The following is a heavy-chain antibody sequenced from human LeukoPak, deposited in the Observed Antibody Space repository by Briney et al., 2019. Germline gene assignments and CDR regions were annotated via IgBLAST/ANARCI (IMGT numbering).Heavy chain of an antibody. D-gene: IGHD2-15*01. CDR1: GGSINNYY. V-gene: IGHV4-4*07. Sequence: SETLSLTCTVSGGSINNYYWSWIRQPAGKGLEWIGRIYTSGSTYYNPSLKSRVTMSVDTSKNQFSLKLSSVTAADTAVYYCARVADMRFDPWGQGTLVTVSS. CDR2: IYTSGST. J-gene: IGHJ5*02. CDR3: ARVADMRFDP.